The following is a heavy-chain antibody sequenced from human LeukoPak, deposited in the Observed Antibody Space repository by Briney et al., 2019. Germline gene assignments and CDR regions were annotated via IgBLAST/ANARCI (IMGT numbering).Heavy chain of an antibody. J-gene: IGHJ4*02. CDR1: GYTLTELS. CDR3: ATINSRDYPW. V-gene: IGHV1-24*01. CDR2: FDPEDGET. D-gene: IGHD4-17*01. Sequence: GASVKVSCKVSGYTLTELSMHWVRQAPGKGLEWMGGFDPEDGETIYAQKFQGRVTMTEDTSTDTAYMELSSLSSEDKAVYYCATINSRDYPWWGQGTLVTVSS.